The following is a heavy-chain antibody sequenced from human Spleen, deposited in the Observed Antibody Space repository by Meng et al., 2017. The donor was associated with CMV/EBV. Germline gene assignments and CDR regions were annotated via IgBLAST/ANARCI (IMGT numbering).Heavy chain of an antibody. CDR3: ARGQAFGYYFVY. Sequence: SETLSLTCNVSGGSINSYYWSWIRQSPGKGLEWIGYMFYGGSTNYNPSLKSRATISVDASKRQSSLRLNSAAAADTAVYFCARGQAFGYYFVYWGQGRLVTVSS. J-gene: IGHJ4*02. CDR2: MFYGGST. V-gene: IGHV4-59*01. D-gene: IGHD3-10*01. CDR1: GGSINSYY.